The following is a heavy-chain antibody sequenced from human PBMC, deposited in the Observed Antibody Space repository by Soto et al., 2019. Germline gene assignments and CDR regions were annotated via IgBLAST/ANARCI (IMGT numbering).Heavy chain of an antibody. J-gene: IGHJ4*02. V-gene: IGHV4-39*01. CDR1: DGSMNSDSSY. Sequence: SETLSLTCRVSDGSMNSDSSYWGWIRQPPGKGLEWIGVINHSGSTYHNLSLKGRVTMSVDASRNQFSLKLTSMTAADTAVYYSARLGGYVSVGYYYLWDSWGQGTLVTVSS. CDR3: ARLGGYVSVGYYYLWDS. D-gene: IGHD3-22*01. CDR2: INHSGST.